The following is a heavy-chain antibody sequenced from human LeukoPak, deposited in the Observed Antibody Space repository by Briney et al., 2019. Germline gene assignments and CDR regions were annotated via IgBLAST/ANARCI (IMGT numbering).Heavy chain of an antibody. CDR2: VRRRAFGETA. CDR3: TREGAAAAYGMDV. V-gene: IGHV3-49*04. D-gene: IGHD6-13*01. Sequence: GGSLRLSCTASGFTFGDYAVSWVRRAPGRGLEWVGLVRRRAFGETADYAASVKGRFTISRDDSKSIAYLQMNSLKTEDTAVYYCTREGAAAAYGMDVWGQGTTVTVSS. CDR1: GFTFGDYA. J-gene: IGHJ6*02.